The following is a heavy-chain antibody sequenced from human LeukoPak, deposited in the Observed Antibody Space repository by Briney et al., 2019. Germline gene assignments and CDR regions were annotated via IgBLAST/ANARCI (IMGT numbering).Heavy chain of an antibody. CDR3: ARDKNENRYYYYGMDV. D-gene: IGHD1-1*01. CDR2: IIPIFGTA. Sequence: ASVKVSCKASGGTYTSYAISWVRQAPGQGLEWMGGIIPIFGTANYAQKFQGRVTITADESTSTAYMELSSLRSEDTAVYYCARDKNENRYYYYGMDVWGQGTTVTVSS. CDR1: GGTYTSYA. V-gene: IGHV1-69*13. J-gene: IGHJ6*02.